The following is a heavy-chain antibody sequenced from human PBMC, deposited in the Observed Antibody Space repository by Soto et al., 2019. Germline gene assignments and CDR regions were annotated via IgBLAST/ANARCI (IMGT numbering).Heavy chain of an antibody. V-gene: IGHV1-8*01. CDR3: ARGLGYSSSSIEGY. D-gene: IGHD6-6*01. CDR1: GYTFTSYD. J-gene: IGHJ4*02. Sequence: QVQLVQSGAEVKKPGASVKVSCKASGYTFTSYDINWVRQATGQGLEWMGWMNTNSGNTGYAQKFQGRVTMTRNPSVSTAYMGLRSVRSEDTAVYYCARGLGYSSSSIEGYWGQGTLVTVSS. CDR2: MNTNSGNT.